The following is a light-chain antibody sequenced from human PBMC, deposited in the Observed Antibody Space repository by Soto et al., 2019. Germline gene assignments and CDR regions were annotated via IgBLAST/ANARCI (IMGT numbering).Light chain of an antibody. V-gene: IGLV1-47*01. CDR3: AAWDDSLSRYV. CDR1: SFNIGSNY. CDR2: RNN. Sequence: QSVLTQPPSASGTPGQRVTISCSGSSFNIGSNYVYWYQQLPGTAPKLLLYRNNQRPSGVPDRFSGSKSGTSASLSISVLRSEDEADYYCAAWDDSLSRYVFGTGTKLTVL. J-gene: IGLJ1*01.